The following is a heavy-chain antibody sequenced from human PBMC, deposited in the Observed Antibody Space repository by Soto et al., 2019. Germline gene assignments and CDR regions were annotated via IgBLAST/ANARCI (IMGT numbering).Heavy chain of an antibody. CDR1: GVSIGSNYY. Sequence: QVLLQESGPGLVQPSGTLSLSCVVSGVSIGSNYYWGWVRQPPGKGLEWLGDMSNIGSVNYNPSLMSRVTITMDKSQNQFSLKLDSMTAADTAVYYCASSLGWYAVDYWGQGTLVIVSS. CDR3: ASSLGWYAVDY. V-gene: IGHV4-4*02. CDR2: MSNIGSV. D-gene: IGHD6-19*01. J-gene: IGHJ4*02.